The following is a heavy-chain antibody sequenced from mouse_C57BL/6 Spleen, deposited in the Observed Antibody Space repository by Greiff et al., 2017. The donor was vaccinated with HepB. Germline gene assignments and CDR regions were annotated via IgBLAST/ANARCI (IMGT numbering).Heavy chain of an antibody. CDR1: GFSLTSYG. CDR2: IWSGGST. CDR3: AIDLLGAMDY. Sequence: QVQLQQSGPGLVQPSQSLSITCTVSGFSLTSYGVHWVRQPPGKGLEWLGVIWSGGSTDDNDAFISRLGICKDNSKSQVFFKMTSLQAYDTAIYYCAIDLLGAMDYWGQGTSVTVSS. J-gene: IGHJ4*01. V-gene: IGHV2-4*01.